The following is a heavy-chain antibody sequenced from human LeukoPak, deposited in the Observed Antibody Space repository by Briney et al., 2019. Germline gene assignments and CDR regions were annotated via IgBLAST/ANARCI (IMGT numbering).Heavy chain of an antibody. J-gene: IGHJ6*03. CDR2: IYYSGST. Sequence: PSETLSLTCTVSGGSISSYYWSRIRQPPGKGLEWIGYIYYSGSTNYNPSLKSRVTISVDTSKNQFSLKLSSVAAADTAVYYCARASDGYDSSGYYYPAHYYYYYYYMDVWGKGTTVTVSS. CDR3: ARASDGYDSSGYYYPAHYYYYYYYMDV. D-gene: IGHD3-22*01. CDR1: GGSISSYY. V-gene: IGHV4-59*01.